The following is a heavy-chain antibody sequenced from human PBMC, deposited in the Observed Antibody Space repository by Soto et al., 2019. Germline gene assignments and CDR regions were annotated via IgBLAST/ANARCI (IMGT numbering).Heavy chain of an antibody. J-gene: IGHJ5*02. CDR3: TKNALQGAVAGPNWFDP. CDR2: ISAYNGNT. CDR1: GYTFTSYG. V-gene: IGHV1-18*01. Sequence: ASVKVSCKASGYTFTSYGISWVRQAPGQGLEWMGWISAYNGNTNYAQKLQGRVTMTTDTSKNTLYVQMNSLRAEDTAVYYCTKNALQGAVAGPNWFDPWGQGTLVTVSS. D-gene: IGHD6-19*01.